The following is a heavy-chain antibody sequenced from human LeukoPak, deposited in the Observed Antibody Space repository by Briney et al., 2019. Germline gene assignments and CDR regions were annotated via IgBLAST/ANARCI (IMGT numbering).Heavy chain of an antibody. CDR2: IATDNGNS. Sequence: ASVKVSCKASRYTFSSYVISWVRQAPGQGLEWMGWIATDNGNSKYAQKVQGRVTMTTDTSTTTAYMELRTLRSDDTAVYYCARDMVGLAANGNWFDPWGQGTLVTVSS. V-gene: IGHV1-18*01. D-gene: IGHD6-13*01. CDR1: RYTFSSYV. J-gene: IGHJ5*02. CDR3: ARDMVGLAANGNWFDP.